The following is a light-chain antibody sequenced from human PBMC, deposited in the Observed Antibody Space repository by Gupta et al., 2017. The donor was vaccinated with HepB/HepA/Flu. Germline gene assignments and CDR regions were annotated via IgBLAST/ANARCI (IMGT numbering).Light chain of an antibody. CDR1: QRGSSN. J-gene: IGKJ5*01. V-gene: IGKV3-15*01. CDR3: QQYSTSPPFT. Sequence: EIVMSQSPATLSVSPGERATLSCRASQRGSSNLAWYQQKPGQAPRLLIYGASTRATGIPARFSGSGSGTEFTLTISRLESEDFAVYYCQQYSTSPPFTFGHGTRLEMK. CDR2: GAS.